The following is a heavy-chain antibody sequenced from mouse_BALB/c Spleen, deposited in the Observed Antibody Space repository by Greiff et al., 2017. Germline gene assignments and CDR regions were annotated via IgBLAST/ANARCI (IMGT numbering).Heavy chain of an antibody. V-gene: IGHV1S137*01. D-gene: IGHD2-5*01. CDR2: ISTYYGDA. CDR3: ARGGRRVRDAMDY. CDR1: GYTFTDYA. Sequence: QVQLKESGAELVRPGVSVKISCKGSGYTFTDYAMHWVKQSHAKSLEWIGVISTYYGDASYNQKFKGKATMTVDKSSSTAYMELARLTSEDSAIYYCARGGRRVRDAMDYWGQGTSVTVSS. J-gene: IGHJ4*01.